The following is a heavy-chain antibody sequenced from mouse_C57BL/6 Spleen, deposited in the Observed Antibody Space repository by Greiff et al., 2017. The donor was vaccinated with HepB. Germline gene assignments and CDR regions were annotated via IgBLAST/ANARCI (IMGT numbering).Heavy chain of an antibody. CDR1: GFTFRSSG. CDR2: ISSGGSYT. CDR3: GRLYYGNYVLFDY. J-gene: IGHJ2*01. D-gene: IGHD2-1*01. Sequence: MLVESGGDLVKPGGSLKLSCAASGFTFRSSGMSLVRQTPDKRLEWVATISSGGSYTYYPDSVKGRFTISRDNAKNTLYLQMSSLKSDDTAMYYCGRLYYGNYVLFDYWGQGTTLTVSS. V-gene: IGHV5-6*02.